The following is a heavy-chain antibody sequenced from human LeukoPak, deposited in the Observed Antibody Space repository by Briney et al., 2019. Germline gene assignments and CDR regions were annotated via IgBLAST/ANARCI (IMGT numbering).Heavy chain of an antibody. CDR1: GGSISSYY. V-gene: IGHV4-59*08. J-gene: IGHJ6*02. CDR2: IYYSGST. CDR3: SYGSGSYYRGYYYGMDV. D-gene: IGHD3-10*01. Sequence: PSETLSLTCTVSGGSISSYYWSWIRQPPGKGLEWIGYIYYSGSTNYNPSLKSRVTISVDTSKNQFSLKLSSVTAADTAVYYCSYGSGSYYRGYYYGMDVWGQGTTVTVSS.